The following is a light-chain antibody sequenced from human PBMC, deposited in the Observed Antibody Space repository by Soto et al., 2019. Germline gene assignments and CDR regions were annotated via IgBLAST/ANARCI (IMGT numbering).Light chain of an antibody. V-gene: IGKV4-1*01. CDR3: QQYYSTPLT. CDR1: QRVLYRSNNKNY. CDR2: WAS. J-gene: IGKJ4*01. Sequence: DIVMTQSPDSLAVSLGERATINCKSSQRVLYRSNNKNYFAWYQQKAGQPPKLLIYWASTRESGVPDRFSGSGSGTDFTLTISSLQAEDVAVYYCQQYYSTPLTFGGGTKVEIK.